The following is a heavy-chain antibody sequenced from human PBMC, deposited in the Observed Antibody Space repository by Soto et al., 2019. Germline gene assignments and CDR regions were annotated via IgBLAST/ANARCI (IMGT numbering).Heavy chain of an antibody. CDR1: GFTALSYA. V-gene: IGHV1-3*01. D-gene: IGHD3-10*01. CDR3: AREVKGVTSFDY. Sequence: QVRLIQSGPEMMQPGASVRVSCTASGFTALSYAFHWVRQAPGQGPEWLGWLNGGVDGTSYSQRLQGRVTISRDTSANTVYLEVNYLTSEDTAVYYCAREVKGVTSFDYWGQGTLVTVSS. J-gene: IGHJ4*02. CDR2: LNGGVDGT.